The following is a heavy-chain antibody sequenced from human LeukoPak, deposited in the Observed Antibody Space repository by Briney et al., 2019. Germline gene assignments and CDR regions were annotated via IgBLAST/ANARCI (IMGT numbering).Heavy chain of an antibody. V-gene: IGHV3-74*01. J-gene: IGHJ3*02. Sequence: GGSLRLSCAASGFTFSSYWMHWVRQAPGKGLVWVSRTNSDGSSTNYADSVKGRFTISRDNAKNTLYLQMNSLRAEDTAVYYCARDILDAFDIWGQGTMVTVSS. CDR2: TNSDGSST. D-gene: IGHD2-8*02. CDR3: ARDILDAFDI. CDR1: GFTFSSYW.